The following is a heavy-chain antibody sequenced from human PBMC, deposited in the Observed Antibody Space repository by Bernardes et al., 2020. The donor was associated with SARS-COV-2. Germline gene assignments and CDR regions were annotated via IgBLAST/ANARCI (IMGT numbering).Heavy chain of an antibody. CDR3: AKELAYGSSWRDYSYYFGMDV. CDR1: GFTFSSYW. CDR2: ISGPGRT. V-gene: IGHV3-23*01. J-gene: IGHJ6*02. Sequence: GGSLRLSCAASGFTFSSYWMSWVRQAPGKGLEWVSDISGPGRTYYADSVRGRFTISRDNSKNTLYLEMNSLRVEDTAVYYCAKELAYGSSWRDYSYYFGMDVWGQGTTVTVSS. D-gene: IGHD6-13*01.